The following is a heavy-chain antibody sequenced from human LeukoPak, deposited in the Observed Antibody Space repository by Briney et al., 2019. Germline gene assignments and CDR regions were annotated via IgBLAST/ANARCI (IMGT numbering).Heavy chain of an antibody. CDR2: ISASSAYT. D-gene: IGHD5-24*01. CDR3: ARESATSSFSFDS. Sequence: PGGSLRLSCAASGFDFSSYTMNWVRQAPGKGLEWVSSISASSAYTFYADSVKGRFTVSRDNAKSSLFLQMDRLSVEDTAVYYCARESATSSFSFDSWGQGVLVPVSS. CDR1: GFDFSSYT. J-gene: IGHJ4*02. V-gene: IGHV3-21*01.